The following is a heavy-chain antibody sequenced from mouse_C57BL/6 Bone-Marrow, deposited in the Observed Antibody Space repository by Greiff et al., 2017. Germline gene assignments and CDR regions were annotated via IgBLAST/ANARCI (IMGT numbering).Heavy chain of an antibody. V-gene: IGHV1-50*01. Sequence: QVQLQQPGAELVKPGASVKLSCKASGYTFTSYWMQWVKQRPGQGLEWIGEIDPSDSYTNYNQKFKGKATLTVDTSSSTAYMQLSSLTSEDSAVYYCARDYYGSRWYFDVWGTETTVTVSS. CDR3: ARDYYGSRWYFDV. CDR1: GYTFTSYW. J-gene: IGHJ1*03. CDR2: IDPSDSYT. D-gene: IGHD1-1*01.